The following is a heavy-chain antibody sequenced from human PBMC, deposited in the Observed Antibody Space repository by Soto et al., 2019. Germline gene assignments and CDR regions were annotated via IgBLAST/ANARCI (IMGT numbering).Heavy chain of an antibody. CDR2: SHPSGDA. CDR1: GYKFTTYF. Sequence: QVQLVQSGAELKKPGASVKVACKASGYKFTTYFIHWVRQAPGQGLEWMGLSHPSGDAGDAQKFRGRGTMTIDTSTTTACMELRNLTSEDTAVYFSVRGYCTTSPCSGDFQFWGQGTLVTGSS. J-gene: IGHJ1*01. CDR3: VRGYCTTSPCSGDFQF. D-gene: IGHD2-15*01. V-gene: IGHV1-46*01.